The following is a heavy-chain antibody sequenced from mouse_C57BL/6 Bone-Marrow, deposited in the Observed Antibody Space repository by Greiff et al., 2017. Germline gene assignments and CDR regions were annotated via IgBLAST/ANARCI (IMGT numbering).Heavy chain of an antibody. CDR3: ARGGDSSGYVRFAY. J-gene: IGHJ3*01. D-gene: IGHD3-2*02. Sequence: QVQLQQSGSELRSPGSSVKLSCKDFDSEVFPIAYMSWVRQKPGHGFEWIGGILPSIGRTIYGEKFEDKATLDADTLSNTAYLELNSLTSEDSAIYYCARGGDSSGYVRFAYWGQGTLVTVSA. CDR2: ILPSIGRT. CDR1: DSEVFPIAY. V-gene: IGHV15-2*01.